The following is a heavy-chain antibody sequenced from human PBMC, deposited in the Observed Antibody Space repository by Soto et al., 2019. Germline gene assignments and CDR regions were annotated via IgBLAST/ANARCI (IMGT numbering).Heavy chain of an antibody. D-gene: IGHD3-3*01. CDR3: ARVRDYDFWSGYYPSHYYYYGMDV. Sequence: LKISCKGSGYSFTSYWIGWVRQMPGKGLEWMGIIYPGDSDTRYSPSFQGQVTISADKSISTAYLQWSSLKASDTAMYYCARVRDYDFWSGYYPSHYYYYGMDVWGQGTTVTVS. CDR1: GYSFTSYW. V-gene: IGHV5-51*01. CDR2: IYPGDSDT. J-gene: IGHJ6*02.